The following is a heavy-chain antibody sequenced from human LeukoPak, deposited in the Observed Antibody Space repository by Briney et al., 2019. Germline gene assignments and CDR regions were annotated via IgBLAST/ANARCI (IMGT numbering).Heavy chain of an antibody. CDR1: GGSISSYL. D-gene: IGHD5/OR15-5a*01. J-gene: IGHJ4*02. CDR2: IHTSGTA. V-gene: IGHV4-4*07. CDR3: ATEQVSASAWGFDY. Sequence: PSETLSLTCTVSGGSISSYLWSWIRHPAGKGLEWLGRIHTSGTATYSPSLQSRVTMSVDTSKKQISLRLSSVTAADTAVYYCATEQVSASAWGFDYWGQGSLVSVSS.